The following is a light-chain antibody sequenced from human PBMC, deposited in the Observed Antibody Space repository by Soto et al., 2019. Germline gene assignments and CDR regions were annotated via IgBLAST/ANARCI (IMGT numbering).Light chain of an antibody. Sequence: QSALTQPASVSGSPGQSITISCTGTSSDVDGYNFVSWYQQHPGTAPKLIIYDVTSRPSGVSNRFSGSKSGNTASLTISGLQAEDEADYYCSSYPSSSTLVFGGGTKVTVL. CDR2: DVT. V-gene: IGLV2-14*03. CDR3: SSYPSSSTLV. J-gene: IGLJ2*01. CDR1: SSDVDGYNF.